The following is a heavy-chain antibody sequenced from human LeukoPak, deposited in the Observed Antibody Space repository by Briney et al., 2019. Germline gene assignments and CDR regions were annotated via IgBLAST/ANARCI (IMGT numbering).Heavy chain of an antibody. CDR3: ARSLGIAAEVDY. V-gene: IGHV3-9*01. Sequence: GGSLRLSCAASGFTFDDYAMHWVRQAPGKGLEWVSGISWNSGSIGYADSVKGRFTISRDNAKNSLYLQMNSLRAEDTAVYYCARSLGIAAEVDYWGQGTLVTVSS. CDR2: ISWNSGSI. J-gene: IGHJ4*02. CDR1: GFTFDDYA. D-gene: IGHD6-13*01.